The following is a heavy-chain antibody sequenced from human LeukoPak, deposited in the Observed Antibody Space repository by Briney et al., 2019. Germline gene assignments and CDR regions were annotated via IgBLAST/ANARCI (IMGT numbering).Heavy chain of an antibody. CDR2: IIPIFGTA. Sequence: GASVKVSCKASGGTFSSYAISWVRQAPGQGLEWMGGIIPIFGTANYAQKFQGRVTITADESTSTAYMELSSLRSEDTAVYYCARGGVVPAAMRQNYYYYYYMDVWGKGTTVTISS. V-gene: IGHV1-69*13. CDR3: ARGGVVPAAMRQNYYYYYYMDV. CDR1: GGTFSSYA. D-gene: IGHD2-2*01. J-gene: IGHJ6*03.